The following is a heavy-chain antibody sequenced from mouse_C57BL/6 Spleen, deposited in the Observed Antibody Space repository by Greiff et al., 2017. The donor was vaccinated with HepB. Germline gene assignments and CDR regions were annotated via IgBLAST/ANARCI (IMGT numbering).Heavy chain of an antibody. J-gene: IGHJ4*01. V-gene: IGHV1-52*01. CDR2: IDPSDSET. CDR1: GYTFTSYW. Sequence: QVHVKQPGAELVRPGSSVKLSCKASGYTFTSYWMHWVKQRPIQGLEWIGNIDPSDSETHYNQKFKDKATLTVDKSSSTAYMQLSSLTSEDSAVYYCARGDRSSYEYYARDYWGQGTSVTVSS. D-gene: IGHD1-1*01. CDR3: ARGDRSSYEYYARDY.